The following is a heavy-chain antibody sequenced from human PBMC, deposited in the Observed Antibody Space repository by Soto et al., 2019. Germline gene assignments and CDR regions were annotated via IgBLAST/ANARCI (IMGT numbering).Heavy chain of an antibody. D-gene: IGHD2-2*01. CDR2: ISPSGGRT. CDR3: ATRGGSPAS. V-gene: IGHV1-46*01. Sequence: QVQLLQSGAEVRKPGASVKVSCKTSGYTFTSYYVHWVRQAPGQGLEWMGIISPSGGRTTLAQKFQGELTFTGARSGAPVKLGRGSLGSEATASYSVATRGGSPASWGQGPLATVPS. J-gene: IGHJ5*02. CDR1: GYTFTSYY.